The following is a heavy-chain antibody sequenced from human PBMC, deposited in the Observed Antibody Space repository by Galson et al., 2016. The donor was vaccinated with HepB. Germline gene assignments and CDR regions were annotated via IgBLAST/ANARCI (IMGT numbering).Heavy chain of an antibody. V-gene: IGHV3-7*01. Sequence: SLRLSCAGSGFSRSAYWMVWVRQAPGKGLEWVANINRDGSEKYSVEGRFSTSRDNAKNSLSLQMDSLRAEDTAVYYCARDVAYEALDCWGQGTLVTVSS. CDR2: INRDGSEK. D-gene: IGHD3-22*01. CDR3: ARDVAYEALDC. CDR1: GFSRSAYW. J-gene: IGHJ4*02.